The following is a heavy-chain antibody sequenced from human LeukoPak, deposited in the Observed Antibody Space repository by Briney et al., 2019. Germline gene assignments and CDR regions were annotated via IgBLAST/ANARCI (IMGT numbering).Heavy chain of an antibody. CDR3: ASPYYYDSSGAFDI. Sequence: ASVKVSCKASGYTFTGYYMHWVRQAPGQGLEGMGWINPNSGGTNYAQKFQGRVTMTRDTSISTAYMELSRLRSDDTAVYYCASPYYYDSSGAFDIWGQGTMVTVSS. J-gene: IGHJ3*02. CDR1: GYTFTGYY. CDR2: INPNSGGT. D-gene: IGHD3-22*01. V-gene: IGHV1-2*02.